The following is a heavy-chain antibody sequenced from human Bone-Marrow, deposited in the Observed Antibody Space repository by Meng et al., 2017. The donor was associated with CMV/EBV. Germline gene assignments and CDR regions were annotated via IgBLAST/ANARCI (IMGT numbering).Heavy chain of an antibody. CDR1: GYTFNDYY. CDR3: ATARPPTYSSSWFDP. D-gene: IGHD6-6*01. Sequence: SGYTFNDYYMHGVQQAPGKGLEWMGLVDPEDGETIYAEKFQGRVTITADTSTDTAYMELSSLRSEDTAVYYCATARPPTYSSSWFDPWGQGTLVTVSS. V-gene: IGHV1-69-2*01. J-gene: IGHJ5*02. CDR2: VDPEDGET.